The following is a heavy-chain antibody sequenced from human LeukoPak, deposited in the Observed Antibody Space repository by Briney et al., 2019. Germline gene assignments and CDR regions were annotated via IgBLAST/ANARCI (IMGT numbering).Heavy chain of an antibody. CDR1: GFTFTDYY. CDR2: ISSGSGFT. CDR3: ARHMGYSISWYRFDY. J-gene: IGHJ4*02. D-gene: IGHD6-13*01. Sequence: PGGSLRLSCAGSGFTFTDYYMSWIRQAPGKGLEWVSYISSGSGFTNYADSVKGRFTISRDNAKNSLFLQMNSLRAEDTAVYYCARHMGYSISWYRFDYWGQGTVVTVSS. V-gene: IGHV3-11*03.